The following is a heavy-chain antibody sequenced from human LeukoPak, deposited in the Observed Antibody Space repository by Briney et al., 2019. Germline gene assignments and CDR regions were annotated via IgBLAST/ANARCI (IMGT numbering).Heavy chain of an antibody. Sequence: GGSLRLSCAASGFTFSPYSMNWVRQAPGKGLEWVSFISSSSSYIYYADSVKGRFTISRDNAKKSLFLQMNSLRAEDTAVYYCATQPREDEEDGYNPIPANWYFDLWGRGTLVTVSS. CDR3: ATQPREDEEDGYNPIPANWYFDL. D-gene: IGHD5-24*01. CDR2: ISSSSSYI. J-gene: IGHJ2*01. V-gene: IGHV3-21*01. CDR1: GFTFSPYS.